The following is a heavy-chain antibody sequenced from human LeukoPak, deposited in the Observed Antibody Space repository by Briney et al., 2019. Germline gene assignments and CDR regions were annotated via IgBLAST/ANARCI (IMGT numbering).Heavy chain of an antibody. Sequence: GRSLRLSCAASGFTFSSYAMHWVRQAPGKGLEWVAVISYDGSNKYYADSVKGRFTISRDNSKNTLYLQMNSLRAEDTAVYYCARDGVVVVPAAMTTRYYYYGMDVWAKGPRSPSP. J-gene: IGHJ6*02. CDR3: ARDGVVVVPAAMTTRYYYYGMDV. CDR1: GFTFSSYA. CDR2: ISYDGSNK. D-gene: IGHD2-2*01. V-gene: IGHV3-30*04.